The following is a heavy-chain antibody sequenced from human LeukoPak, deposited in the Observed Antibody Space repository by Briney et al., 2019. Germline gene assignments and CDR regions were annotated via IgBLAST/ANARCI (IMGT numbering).Heavy chain of an antibody. J-gene: IGHJ4*02. CDR3: ARGSRWLQLGPFDY. CDR1: GFTFSSYT. CDR2: MSYDGGDK. V-gene: IGHV3-30*01. D-gene: IGHD5-24*01. Sequence: GGSLRLSCAASGFTFSSYTLHWVRQAPGKGLEWVAVMSYDGGDKYYAESVKGRFTISRDNSRTTVYLQMNSLRAEDTAVYYCARGSRWLQLGPFDYWGQGTLVTVSS.